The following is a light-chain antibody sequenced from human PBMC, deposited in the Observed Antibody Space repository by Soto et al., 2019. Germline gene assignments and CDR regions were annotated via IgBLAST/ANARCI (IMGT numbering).Light chain of an antibody. J-gene: IGLJ1*01. Sequence: QSVLTQPASVSGSPGQSITISCTGTSSDIGGFNYVSWYQQNPGKAPKLMIYEVSKRPSGVSNRFSGSKSGNTASLTISGLQAEDEADYYCSSYSRSSFYVFGTGTKLTVL. CDR2: EVS. V-gene: IGLV2-14*01. CDR3: SSYSRSSFYV. CDR1: SSDIGGFNY.